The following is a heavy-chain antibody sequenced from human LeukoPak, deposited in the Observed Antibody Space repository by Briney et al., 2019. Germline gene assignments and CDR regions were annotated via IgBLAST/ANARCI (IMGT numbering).Heavy chain of an antibody. CDR2: IYPGDSDT. CDR3: ARRVGVSGDFDY. D-gene: IGHD3-10*01. CDR1: GYRFTTYW. Sequence: GESLKISCKSSGYRFTTYWIGWVRQMPGKGLQWMGIIYPGDSDTRYSPSFQGQVTISADKSISTAYLQWSSLKASDTAMYYCARRVGVSGDFDYWGQGTLVTVSS. V-gene: IGHV5-51*01. J-gene: IGHJ4*02.